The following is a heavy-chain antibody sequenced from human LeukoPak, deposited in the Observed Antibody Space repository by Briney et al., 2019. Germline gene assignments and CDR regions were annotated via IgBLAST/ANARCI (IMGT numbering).Heavy chain of an antibody. V-gene: IGHV4-34*01. CDR2: INHSGST. CDR1: GGSFSGYY. Sequence: PSETLSLTCAVYGGSFSGYYWSWIRQPPGKGLEWIGEINHSGSTNYNPSLKSRVTISVDTSKNQFSLKLSSVTAADTAVYYCARGQLWLIKDAFDIWGQGTMVTVSS. CDR3: ARGQLWLIKDAFDI. J-gene: IGHJ3*02. D-gene: IGHD5-18*01.